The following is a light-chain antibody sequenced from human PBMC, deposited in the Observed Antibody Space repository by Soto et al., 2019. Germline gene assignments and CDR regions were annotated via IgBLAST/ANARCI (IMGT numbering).Light chain of an antibody. CDR2: SNN. V-gene: IGLV1-47*02. CDR1: SSNIGGNY. Sequence: QSVLTQPPSASGTPGQRVTISCSGSSSNIGGNYVYWYQQLPGRAPKILLYSNNQRPSGVPDRFLGSKSGPSASLAISGLRSEEEADYYCAAWDDGLGGVVFGGGTKLTVL. CDR3: AAWDDGLGGVV. J-gene: IGLJ2*01.